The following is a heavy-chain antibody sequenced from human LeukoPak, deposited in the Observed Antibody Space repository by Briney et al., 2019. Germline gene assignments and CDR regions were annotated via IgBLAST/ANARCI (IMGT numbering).Heavy chain of an antibody. V-gene: IGHV4-4*07. CDR1: GGSISSYY. J-gene: IGHJ5*02. D-gene: IGHD2-2*01. CDR3: AREAGYQLLFYWFDP. Sequence: SETLSLTCIVSGGSISSYYWSWIRQPAGKGLEWIGRIYTSGSTNYNPSLKSRVTMSVDTSKNQFSLKLSSVTAADTAVDYCAREAGYQLLFYWFDPWGQGTLVTVSS. CDR2: IYTSGST.